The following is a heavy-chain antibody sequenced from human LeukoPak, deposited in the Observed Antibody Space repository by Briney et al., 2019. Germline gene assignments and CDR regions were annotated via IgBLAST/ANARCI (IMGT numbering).Heavy chain of an antibody. V-gene: IGHV1-2*02. CDR1: GYTITSFY. CDR2: INPDSGGT. J-gene: IGHJ3*02. Sequence: ASVKVSCKASGYTITSFYIHWVRQAPGQGLEWMGWINPDSGGTNYAQRFQGRVTMTRDTSISTAYMELSRLRSDDTAFYYCARAGVWDYNDSSGYHNGAFDIWGQGTMVTVSS. CDR3: ARAGVWDYNDSSGYHNGAFDI. D-gene: IGHD3-22*01.